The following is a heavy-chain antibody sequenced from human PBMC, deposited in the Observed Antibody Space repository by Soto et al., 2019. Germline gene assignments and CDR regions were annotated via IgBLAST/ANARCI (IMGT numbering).Heavy chain of an antibody. CDR1: GGSISSGGYY. D-gene: IGHD6-13*01. Sequence: SETLSLTCTVSGGSISSGGYYWSWIRQHPGKGLKWIGYIYSNGHTKYNPPLKSRVTISVDTPNNQISLTVTSVTAADTAMYYCARLPGAVQAAGNQFDYWGLGALVTVSS. J-gene: IGHJ4*02. CDR3: ARLPGAVQAAGNQFDY. V-gene: IGHV4-61*08. CDR2: IYSNGHT.